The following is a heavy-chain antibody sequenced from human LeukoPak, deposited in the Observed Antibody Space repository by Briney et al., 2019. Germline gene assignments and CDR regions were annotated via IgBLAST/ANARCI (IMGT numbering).Heavy chain of an antibody. D-gene: IGHD6-13*01. Sequence: PGGSLRLSCEVSGFTFSSYWMNWVRQVPGKGLEWVANIKQDGSDKYYVDSVKGRFTISRDNAKNSLYLQMNSLRAEDTAVYYCAIIPRAAAGPSARSPFHYWGQGTLVTVSS. J-gene: IGHJ4*02. V-gene: IGHV3-7*01. CDR1: GFTFSSYW. CDR3: AIIPRAAAGPSARSPFHY. CDR2: IKQDGSDK.